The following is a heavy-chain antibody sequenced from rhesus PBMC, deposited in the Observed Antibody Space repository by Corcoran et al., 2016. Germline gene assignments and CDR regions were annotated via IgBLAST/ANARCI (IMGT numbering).Heavy chain of an antibody. CDR1: GFTVSSYE. D-gene: IGHD5-12*01. CDR2: ISESVGTI. V-gene: IGHV3-100*02. Sequence: DVQLVESGGGLVKPGGSLRLSCVASGFTVSSYEMHWVRQAPVKGLEWVSVISESVGTIYYADSVKGRFTISRDNAKNSLFLQINSLRAEDTAVYYCAKPRGYSYSFAFDFWGQWLRVTVSS. CDR3: AKPRGYSYSFAFDF. J-gene: IGHJ3*01.